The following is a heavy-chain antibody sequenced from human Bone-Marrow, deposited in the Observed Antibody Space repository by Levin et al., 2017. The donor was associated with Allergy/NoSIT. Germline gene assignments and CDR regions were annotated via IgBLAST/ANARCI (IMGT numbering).Heavy chain of an antibody. Sequence: GESLKISCAASGFTFSSYWMTWVRQAPGKGLEWLANIKQDGSEKYYVDSVKGRLTISRDNAKNSLFLQMNSLRAEDTAIYYCARDCSSSSCYRGGFDPWGQGTLVTVSS. CDR2: IKQDGSEK. J-gene: IGHJ5*02. CDR3: ARDCSSSSCYRGGFDP. V-gene: IGHV3-7*01. CDR1: GFTFSSYW. D-gene: IGHD2-2*01.